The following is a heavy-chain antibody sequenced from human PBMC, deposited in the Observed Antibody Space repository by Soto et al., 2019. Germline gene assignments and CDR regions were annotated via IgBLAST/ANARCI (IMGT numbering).Heavy chain of an antibody. CDR2: IIPIFGTA. Sequence: AVEFSCKASGGSFSSYAISWVRQAPGQGLEWMGGIIPIFGTANYGQKFQGRVTITADESTSTAYMELSSLRSEDTAVYYCARYYYDSSGYYLAAFAIWGQGTMVPVSS. J-gene: IGHJ3*02. CDR3: ARYYYDSSGYYLAAFAI. V-gene: IGHV1-69*13. D-gene: IGHD3-22*01. CDR1: GGSFSSYA.